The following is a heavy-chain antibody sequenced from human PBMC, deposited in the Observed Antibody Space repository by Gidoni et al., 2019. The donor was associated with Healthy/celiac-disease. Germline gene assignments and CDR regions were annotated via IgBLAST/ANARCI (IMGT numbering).Heavy chain of an antibody. CDR2: ISSSSSYI. CDR1: GFTFSSYS. D-gene: IGHD2-8*01. J-gene: IGHJ4*02. Sequence: EVQLVEYGGGLVKPGGSLRLSCAASGFTFSSYSMNWVRQAPGKGLEWVSSISSSSSYIYYADSVKGRFTISRDNAKNSLYLQMNSLRAEDTAVYYCARGGQDIVLMVYASGDYWGQGTLVTVSS. V-gene: IGHV3-21*01. CDR3: ARGGQDIVLMVYASGDY.